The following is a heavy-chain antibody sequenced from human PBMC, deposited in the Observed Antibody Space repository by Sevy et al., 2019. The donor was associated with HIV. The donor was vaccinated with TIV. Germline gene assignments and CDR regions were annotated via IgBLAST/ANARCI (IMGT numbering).Heavy chain of an antibody. D-gene: IGHD3-16*01. CDR3: TTGGSLFQH. V-gene: IGHV3-15*01. Sequence: GGSLRLSCVASGFTFSNVWMSWVRQAPGKGLEWVGHFKSKTVGGTTDYAAPVRGRFTISRDDSKNTLYLQMNSLKTEDTAVYYCTTGGSLFQHWGQGTLVTVSS. CDR1: GFTFSNVW. CDR2: FKSKTVGGTT. J-gene: IGHJ1*01.